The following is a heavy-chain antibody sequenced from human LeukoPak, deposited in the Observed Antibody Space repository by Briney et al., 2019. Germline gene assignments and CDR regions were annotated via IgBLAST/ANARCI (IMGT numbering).Heavy chain of an antibody. D-gene: IGHD6-6*01. CDR3: ARLPPHPHIAALGPYYYYYYMDV. CDR1: GGSISSYY. V-gene: IGHV4-4*09. CDR2: IYTSGST. Sequence: PSETLSLTCTVSGGSISSYYWSWIRQPPGKGLEWIGYIYTSGSTNYNPSLKSRVTISVDTSKNQFSLKLSSVTAADTAVYYCARLPPHPHIAALGPYYYYYYMDVWGKGTTVTVSS. J-gene: IGHJ6*03.